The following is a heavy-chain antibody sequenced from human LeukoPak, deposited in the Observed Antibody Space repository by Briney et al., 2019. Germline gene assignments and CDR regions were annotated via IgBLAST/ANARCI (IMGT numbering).Heavy chain of an antibody. CDR3: ARHITVTYDAFDL. Sequence: PSETLSLTCAVYGGSFTGYYWSWIRQPPGKGLEWIGYVFYSGGTLYNPSVNSRVSISVDTSKTQFSLKLTSVTAADTAVYYCARHITVTYDAFDLWGRGTMVTVSS. CDR2: VFYSGGT. V-gene: IGHV4-59*08. CDR1: GGSFTGYY. D-gene: IGHD6-19*01. J-gene: IGHJ3*01.